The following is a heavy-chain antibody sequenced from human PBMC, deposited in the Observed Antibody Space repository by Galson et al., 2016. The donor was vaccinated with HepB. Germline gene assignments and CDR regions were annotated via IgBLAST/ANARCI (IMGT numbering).Heavy chain of an antibody. Sequence: VKVSCKASGYSFTSYLMHWVRQAPGQSLEWMGWINAGKGNTKYSQKFQGRVTITRDTSARTTYMELSSLRSEDTAVYYCARDVTRLLTIFGVASGLFDYWGQGTPVTVSS. CDR3: ARDVTRLLTIFGVASGLFDY. CDR1: GYSFTSYL. J-gene: IGHJ4*02. CDR2: INAGKGNT. V-gene: IGHV1-3*01. D-gene: IGHD3-3*01.